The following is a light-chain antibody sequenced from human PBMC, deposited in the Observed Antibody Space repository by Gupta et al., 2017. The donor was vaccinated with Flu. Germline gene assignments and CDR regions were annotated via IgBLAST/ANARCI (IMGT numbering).Light chain of an antibody. CDR2: AAS. V-gene: IGKV1-39*01. J-gene: IGKJ3*01. Sequence: DIQMTQSPSSLSASVGDRVTITCRASQTISSYLNWYQQKPGKAPELLIYAASGLQSGVPSRFSGSGSGTDFTLTISSLQPEDFATYYCQQRDSTPRTFGHGTKVDIK. CDR1: QTISSY. CDR3: QQRDSTPRT.